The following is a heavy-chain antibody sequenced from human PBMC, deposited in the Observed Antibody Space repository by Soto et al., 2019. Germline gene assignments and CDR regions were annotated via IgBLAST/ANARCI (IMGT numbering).Heavy chain of an antibody. CDR3: ARAGAARYPYYYYGMDV. CDR1: GGTFSSYA. D-gene: IGHD2-15*01. V-gene: IGHV1-69*13. J-gene: IGHJ6*02. CDR2: IIPIFGTA. Sequence: SVKVSCKASGGTFSSYAISWVRQAPGQGLEWMGGIIPIFGTANYAQKFQGRVTITADESTSTAYMELSSLRSEDTAVYYCARAGAARYPYYYYGMDVWGQGTTVTVSS.